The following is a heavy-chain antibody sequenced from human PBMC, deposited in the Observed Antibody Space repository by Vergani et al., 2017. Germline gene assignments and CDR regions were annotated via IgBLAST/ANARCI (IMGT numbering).Heavy chain of an antibody. CDR2: VFHLGTL. J-gene: IGHJ4*02. CDR3: VRDFHSRGPFDV. D-gene: IGHD3/OR15-3a*01. CDR1: GLSITGGNY. Sequence: QVRLEESGPGLVKPSETLSLTCSVSGLSITGGNYWGWVRQSPVSGLEWLGSVFHLGTLYYNPSLQSRVTISMDANNHFSLKLTSVTAADTAVYYCVRDFHSRGPFDVWGQGSLVTVAS. V-gene: IGHV4-38-2*02.